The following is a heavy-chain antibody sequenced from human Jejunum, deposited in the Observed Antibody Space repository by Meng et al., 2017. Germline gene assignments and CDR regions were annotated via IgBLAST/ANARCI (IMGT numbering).Heavy chain of an antibody. D-gene: IGHD5-12*01. V-gene: IGHV4-31*03. CDR2: IYYSGST. CDR1: GGSITTGGYY. J-gene: IGHJ4*02. Sequence: QVQLQESGPALVKPSQTLSLTCSVSGGSITTGGYYWSWIRQPPGKGLEWIGHIYYSGSTHYNPSLKSRVTISIDTSQNQFSLKLSSVTAADTAVYYCARGDTGYSGYVFGYWGQGTLVTVSS. CDR3: ARGDTGYSGYVFGY.